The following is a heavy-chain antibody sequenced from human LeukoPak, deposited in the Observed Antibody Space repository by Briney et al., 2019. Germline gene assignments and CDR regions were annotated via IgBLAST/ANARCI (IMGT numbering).Heavy chain of an antibody. D-gene: IGHD3-9*01. CDR2: ISGSGGST. J-gene: IGHJ5*02. V-gene: IGHV3-23*01. CDR3: AKDKPPDYYDILTGQSGT. Sequence: GSLNLSCAASGFPFTSYAMSWVRPAPGKGLEWVSAISGSGGSTYYADSVKGRFTISRDNSKNTLYLQMNSLRAEDTAVYYCAKDKPPDYYDILTGQSGTWGQGTLVTVSS. CDR1: GFPFTSYA.